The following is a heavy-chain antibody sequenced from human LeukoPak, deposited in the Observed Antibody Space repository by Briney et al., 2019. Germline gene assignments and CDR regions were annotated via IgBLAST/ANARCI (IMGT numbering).Heavy chain of an antibody. V-gene: IGHV3-11*01. CDR2: ISSSGSTI. J-gene: IGHJ4*02. Sequence: GGSLRLSCAASGFTFSDYYMSWIRQAPGKGLEWVSYISSSGSTIYYADSVKGRFTISRDNAKNSLYLQMSSLRAEDTAVYYCARDGAYYDSSGYYSKDYWGQGTLVTVSS. D-gene: IGHD3-22*01. CDR1: GFTFSDYY. CDR3: ARDGAYYDSSGYYSKDY.